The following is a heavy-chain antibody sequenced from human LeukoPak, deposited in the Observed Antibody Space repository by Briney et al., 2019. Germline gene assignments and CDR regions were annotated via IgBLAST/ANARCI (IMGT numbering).Heavy chain of an antibody. J-gene: IGHJ3*01. Sequence: PGGSLRLSCTASGFTFGDYALSWVRQAPGKGLEWVSFIGSTAYDGTTEYDASVKGRFTISRDDSKSIAYLQMNSLKTEDTAMYFCTRFLSGYSYGRPYDAFDVWGQGTMVTVSS. D-gene: IGHD5-18*01. V-gene: IGHV3-49*04. CDR1: GFTFGDYA. CDR3: TRFLSGYSYGRPYDAFDV. CDR2: IGSTAYDGTT.